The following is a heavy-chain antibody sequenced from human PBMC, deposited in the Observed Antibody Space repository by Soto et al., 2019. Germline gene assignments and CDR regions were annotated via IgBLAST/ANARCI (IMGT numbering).Heavy chain of an antibody. CDR3: AGRCEGTNSLGPFDY. D-gene: IGHD2-2*01. CDR1: GYTFTGYC. V-gene: IGHV1-2*02. CDR2: MNPNSGGT. J-gene: IGHJ4*02. Sequence: GASVKVSCKASGYTFTGYCMHWVLQAPGQGLEWMGWMNPNSGGTNYAQKFQGRVTITADKSTSTAYMELNSLRSEDAAVYYCAGRCEGTNSLGPFDYGGRGPLVPVSS.